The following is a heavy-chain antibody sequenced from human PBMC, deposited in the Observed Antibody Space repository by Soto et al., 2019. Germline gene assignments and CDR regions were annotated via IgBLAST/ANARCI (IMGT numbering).Heavy chain of an antibody. CDR2: IIPIFGTA. D-gene: IGHD3-10*01. CDR3: ARALQTMVRGVIIEYYYYGMDV. CDR1: GGTVSSYA. Sequence: ASVKVSCKASGGTVSSYAISWVRQAPGQGLEWMGGIIPIFGTANYAQKFQGRVTITADESTSTAYMELSSLRSEDTAVYYCARALQTMVRGVIIEYYYYGMDVWGQGTTVTVSS. V-gene: IGHV1-69*13. J-gene: IGHJ6*02.